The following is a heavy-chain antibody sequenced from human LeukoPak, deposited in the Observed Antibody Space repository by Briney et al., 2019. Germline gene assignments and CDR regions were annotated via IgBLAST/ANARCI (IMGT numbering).Heavy chain of an antibody. CDR2: IYYSGST. J-gene: IGHJ6*04. Sequence: PSETLSLTCTVSGGSLSSYYWSWIRQPPGKGLEWIGYIYYSGSTNYNPSLMRRVTISVDTSKNQFSLKLSSVTAADTAVYYCARDTGYCSSTSCSRYYYGMDVWGKGTTVTVSS. CDR3: ARDTGYCSSTSCSRYYYGMDV. CDR1: GGSLSSYY. D-gene: IGHD2-2*01. V-gene: IGHV4-59*01.